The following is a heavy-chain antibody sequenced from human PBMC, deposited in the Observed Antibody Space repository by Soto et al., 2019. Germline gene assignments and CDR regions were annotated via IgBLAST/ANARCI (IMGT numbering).Heavy chain of an antibody. CDR3: ARGGKVWYSSSSCGLFDP. D-gene: IGHD6-6*01. CDR2: IYYSGST. CDR1: GGSISSHY. V-gene: IGHV4-59*11. J-gene: IGHJ5*02. Sequence: TLYLTCTVSGGSISSHYWSWIRQPPGKGLEWIGYIYYSGSTNYNPSLKSRVTISVDTSKNQFSLKLSSVTAADTAVYYCARGGKVWYSSSSCGLFDPWGQGPLVTVSS.